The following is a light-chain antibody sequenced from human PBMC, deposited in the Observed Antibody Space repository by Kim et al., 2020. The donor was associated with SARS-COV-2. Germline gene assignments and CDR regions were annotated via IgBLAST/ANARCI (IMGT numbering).Light chain of an antibody. Sequence: NFMLTHPHSVSESPGKTVTISCTGSSGNLASNYVQWYQQRPGSAPTTVIYEDNQRPSGVPDRFSGSIDASANSASLTISGLKTDDEADYYCQSYDSSTHWVFGGGTQLTVL. J-gene: IGLJ3*02. V-gene: IGLV6-57*02. CDR2: EDN. CDR3: QSYDSSTHWV. CDR1: SGNLASNY.